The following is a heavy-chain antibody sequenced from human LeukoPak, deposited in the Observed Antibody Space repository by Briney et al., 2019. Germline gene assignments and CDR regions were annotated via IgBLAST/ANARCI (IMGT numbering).Heavy chain of an antibody. CDR2: INPNSGGT. Sequence: ASVKVSCKASGCTFTGQYMHWVRQAPGQGLEWMGWINPNSGGTNNAQKFQGRVTMTRDTSITTAYMELTRLRSDDTTIYYCARERNYGDYGNAFDVWGQGTKVTVSS. J-gene: IGHJ3*01. V-gene: IGHV1-2*02. CDR1: GCTFTGQY. CDR3: ARERNYGDYGNAFDV. D-gene: IGHD4-17*01.